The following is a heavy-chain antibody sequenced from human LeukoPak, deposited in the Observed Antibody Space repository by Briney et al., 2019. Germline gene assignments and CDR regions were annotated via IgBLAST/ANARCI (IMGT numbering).Heavy chain of an antibody. CDR2: INPNSGGT. D-gene: IGHD2-15*01. Sequence: ASVKVSCKASGYTFTGYYMHWVRQAPGQGLEWMGWINPNSGGTNYAQKFQGRVTMTRDTSISTAYMELSRLRSDDTAVYYCARAGGYCGRISCPYYFDYWGQGSLVAVSS. V-gene: IGHV1-2*02. CDR1: GYTFTGYY. J-gene: IGHJ4*02. CDR3: ARAGGYCGRISCPYYFDY.